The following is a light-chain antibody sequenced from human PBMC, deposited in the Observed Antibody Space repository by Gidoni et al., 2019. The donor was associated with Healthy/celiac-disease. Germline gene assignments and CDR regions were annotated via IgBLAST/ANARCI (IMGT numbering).Light chain of an antibody. CDR2: RAS. J-gene: IGKJ1*01. Sequence: IRMTQSPSTLSVSVGDRVTITCRASQSVSNWLAWYQQRPGKAPKVLISRASTLKSGVPSRFSGSGYGTDFTLTISSLQPDDFATYYCQQQDSFSPWSFGQGTEVEMK. V-gene: IGKV1-5*01. CDR3: QQQDSFSPWS. CDR1: QSVSNW.